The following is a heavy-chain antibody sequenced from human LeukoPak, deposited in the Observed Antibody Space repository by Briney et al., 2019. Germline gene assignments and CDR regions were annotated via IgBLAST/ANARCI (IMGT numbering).Heavy chain of an antibody. Sequence: PGGSLRPSCEASGFTFSSNSMNWVRQAPGAGLEWISSISGSGSAMYYADSAKGRFTISRDNAKNSLYLQMNSLRDDDTAVYYCARDPGLDIWGQGTLVTVSS. J-gene: IGHJ4*02. CDR1: GFTFSSNS. CDR2: ISGSGSAM. CDR3: ARDPGLDI. V-gene: IGHV3-48*02.